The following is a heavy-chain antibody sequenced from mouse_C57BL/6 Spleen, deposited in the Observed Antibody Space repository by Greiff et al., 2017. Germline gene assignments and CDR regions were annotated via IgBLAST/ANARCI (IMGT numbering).Heavy chain of an antibody. D-gene: IGHD2-1*01. CDR3: ARKDGNYAYAMDY. Sequence: EVQLQESGPELVKPGASVKISCKASGYSFTGYYMNWVKPSPEKSLEWIGEINPSTGGTPYNQKFKAKATLTVDKSSSTAYMQLKSLTSEDSAVYYCARKDGNYAYAMDYWGKGTSGTVFS. CDR1: GYSFTGYY. J-gene: IGHJ4*01. V-gene: IGHV1-42*01. CDR2: INPSTGGT.